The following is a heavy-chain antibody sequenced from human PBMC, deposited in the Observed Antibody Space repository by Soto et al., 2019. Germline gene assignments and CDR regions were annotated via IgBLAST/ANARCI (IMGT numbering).Heavy chain of an antibody. V-gene: IGHV4-34*01. CDR1: GGSFSGYY. J-gene: IGHJ6*02. CDR2: INHSGST. Sequence: SETLSLTCAVYGGSFSGYYWSWIRQPPGKGLEWIGEINHSGSTNYNPSLKSRVTISVDTSKNQFSLKLSSVTAADTAVYYCARGNGSGSQYYYYYGMDVWGQGTTVTVSS. D-gene: IGHD3-10*01. CDR3: ARGNGSGSQYYYYYGMDV.